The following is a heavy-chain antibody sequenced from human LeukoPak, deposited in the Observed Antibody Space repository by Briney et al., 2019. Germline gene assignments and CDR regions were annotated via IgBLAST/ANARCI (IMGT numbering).Heavy chain of an antibody. J-gene: IGHJ4*02. Sequence: PGRSLRLSCAASGLTFDGYAMHWVRQAPGKGLEWVSGISWDSGAIGYADSVKGRFTISRDNAKNSLYLQMDSLRAEDTALYYCAKDYGGNHWFDYWGQGTLVTVSS. V-gene: IGHV3-9*01. CDR1: GLTFDGYA. D-gene: IGHD4-23*01. CDR2: ISWDSGAI. CDR3: AKDYGGNHWFDY.